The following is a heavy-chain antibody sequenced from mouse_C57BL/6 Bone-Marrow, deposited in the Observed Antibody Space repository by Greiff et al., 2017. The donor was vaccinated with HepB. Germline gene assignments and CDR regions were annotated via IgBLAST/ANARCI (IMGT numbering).Heavy chain of an antibody. CDR2: IYPGSGST. J-gene: IGHJ3*01. D-gene: IGHD2-1*01. CDR1: GYTFTSYW. Sequence: VQLQESGAELVKPGASVKMSCKASGYTFTSYWITWVKQRPGQGLEWIGDIYPGSGSTNYNEKFKSKATLTVDTASSTAYMQLSSLTSEDSAVYYCARSGLLAWFAYWGQGTLVTVSA. CDR3: ARSGLLAWFAY. V-gene: IGHV1-55*01.